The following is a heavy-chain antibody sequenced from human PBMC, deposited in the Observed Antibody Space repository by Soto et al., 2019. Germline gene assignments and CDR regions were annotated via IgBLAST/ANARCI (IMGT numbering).Heavy chain of an antibody. CDR1: GGTFSSYA. V-gene: IGHV1-18*01. Sequence: ASVKVSCKASGGTFSSYAISWVRQAPGQGLEWMGWISAYNGNTNYAQKLQGRVTMTTDTSTSTAYMELRSLRSDDTAVYYCAREVYYYDSSGYKSDAFDIWGQGTMVT. J-gene: IGHJ3*02. D-gene: IGHD3-22*01. CDR3: AREVYYYDSSGYKSDAFDI. CDR2: ISAYNGNT.